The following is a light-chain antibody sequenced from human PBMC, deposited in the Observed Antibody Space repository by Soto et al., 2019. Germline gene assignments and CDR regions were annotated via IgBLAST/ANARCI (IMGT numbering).Light chain of an antibody. CDR1: SSDVGGYNY. J-gene: IGLJ1*01. V-gene: IGLV2-14*01. Sequence: QSVLAQPASVSGSPGQSITISCTGTSSDVGGYNYVSWYQQHPGKAPKLMIYDVSNRPSGVSNRFSGSKFGNTAFLTIFGLQAEDEADYYCSSYTSSSSYVFGTGTKVT. CDR2: DVS. CDR3: SSYTSSSSYV.